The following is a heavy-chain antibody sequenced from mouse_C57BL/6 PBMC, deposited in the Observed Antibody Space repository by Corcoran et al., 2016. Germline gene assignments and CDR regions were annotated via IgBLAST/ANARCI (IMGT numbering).Heavy chain of an antibody. CDR1: GYTFTTYG. Sequence: QIQLVQSGPELKKPGETVKISCKASGYTFTTYGMSGVKQAPGKGLKGMGWINTYSGVPTYADDFKGRFAFSLENTASTAYLKIKNLKNEDTATDGVARGTAQATDYWGQGTTLTVS. V-gene: IGHV9-3*01. CDR2: INTYSGVP. D-gene: IGHD3-2*02. CDR3: ARGTAQATDY. J-gene: IGHJ2*01.